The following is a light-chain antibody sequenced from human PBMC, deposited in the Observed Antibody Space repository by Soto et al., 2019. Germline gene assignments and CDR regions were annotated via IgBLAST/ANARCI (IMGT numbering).Light chain of an antibody. CDR3: QSYDSSLSGWV. Sequence: QPVLTQPPSVSGAPGQRATISCTGSSSNIGAGYDVHWYKQLPGTAPKLLIFGNSNRPSGVPDRFSGSKSGTSASLAITGLQAEDEADYYCQSYDSSLSGWVFGGGTKLTVL. J-gene: IGLJ3*02. V-gene: IGLV1-40*01. CDR2: GNS. CDR1: SSNIGAGYD.